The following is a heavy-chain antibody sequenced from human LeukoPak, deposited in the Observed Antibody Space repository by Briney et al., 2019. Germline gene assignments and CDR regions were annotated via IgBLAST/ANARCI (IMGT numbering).Heavy chain of an antibody. Sequence: SETLSLTCAVYGGSFSGYYWSWIRQPPGKGLEWIGEINRSGSTNYNPSLKSRVTISVDTSKNQFSLKLSSVTAADTAVYYCARQGSSWYGGDAFDIWGQGTMVTVSS. CDR3: ARQGSSWYGGDAFDI. D-gene: IGHD6-13*01. CDR1: GGSFSGYY. J-gene: IGHJ3*02. CDR2: INRSGST. V-gene: IGHV4-34*01.